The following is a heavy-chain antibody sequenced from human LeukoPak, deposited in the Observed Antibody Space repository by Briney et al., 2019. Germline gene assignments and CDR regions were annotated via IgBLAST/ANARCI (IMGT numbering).Heavy chain of an antibody. V-gene: IGHV3-21*01. Sequence: GESLRLSCAASGFTFSGYSMNWVRQAPGKGLEWVSSISSSSSYIYYADSVKGRFTISRDNAKNSLYLQMNSLRAEDTAVYYCARVDIVATIDYWGQGTLVTVSS. CDR3: ARVDIVATIDY. D-gene: IGHD5-12*01. CDR2: ISSSSSYI. CDR1: GFTFSGYS. J-gene: IGHJ4*02.